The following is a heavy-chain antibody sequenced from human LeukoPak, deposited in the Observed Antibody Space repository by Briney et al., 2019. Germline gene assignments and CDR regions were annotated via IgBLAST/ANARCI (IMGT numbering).Heavy chain of an antibody. Sequence: SETLSLTCTVSGYSISSGYYWGWIRQPPGKGLEWIGYIYYSGSTNYNPSLKSRVTISVDTSKNQFSLKLSSVTAADTAVYYCAGAVAGTKYYFDYWGQGTLVTVSS. CDR1: GYSISSGYY. D-gene: IGHD6-19*01. V-gene: IGHV4-61*01. CDR3: AGAVAGTKYYFDY. J-gene: IGHJ4*02. CDR2: IYYSGST.